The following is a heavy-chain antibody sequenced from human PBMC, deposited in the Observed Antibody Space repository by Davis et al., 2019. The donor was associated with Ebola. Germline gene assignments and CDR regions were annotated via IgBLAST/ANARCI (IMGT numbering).Heavy chain of an antibody. Sequence: GGSLRLSCAASGFPFDSYTMIWVRQAPGKGLEWVSSISGRTNEVSYSNSVKGRFIISRDNANNFLFLEMNSLRGEDSAVYYCARQKIAVHGSGGFSDWGQGTLVTVSS. V-gene: IGHV3-21*06. D-gene: IGHD3-16*01. CDR1: GFPFDSYT. J-gene: IGHJ4*02. CDR3: ARQKIAVHGSGGFSD. CDR2: ISGRTNEV.